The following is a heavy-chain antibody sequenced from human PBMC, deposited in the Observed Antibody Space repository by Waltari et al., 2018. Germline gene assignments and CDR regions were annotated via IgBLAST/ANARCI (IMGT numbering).Heavy chain of an antibody. D-gene: IGHD2-2*01. Sequence: EVKLVESGGSLVQPGGSLRLSCAASGFTFTSYWMYWVRQAPGKGLVYVSRINNDGSGTTYTDSVKGRFTVSRDNAKNTLYLQMNSLGVQDTARYYCARGGAYHAFDIWGQGTLVTVSS. V-gene: IGHV3-74*01. CDR2: INNDGSGT. CDR3: ARGGAYHAFDI. J-gene: IGHJ3*02. CDR1: GFTFTSYW.